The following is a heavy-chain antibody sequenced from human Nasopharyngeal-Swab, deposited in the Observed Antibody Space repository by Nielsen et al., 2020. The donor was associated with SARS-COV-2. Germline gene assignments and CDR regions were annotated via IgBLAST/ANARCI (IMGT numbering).Heavy chain of an antibody. D-gene: IGHD3-22*01. Sequence: VRQMPGKGLEWMGIIYPGDSDTRYSPSFQGQVTISADKSISTAYLQWSSLKASDTAMYYCARLGPIAYYYDSSGYSFDYWGQGTLVTVSS. J-gene: IGHJ4*02. V-gene: IGHV5-51*01. CDR2: IYPGDSDT. CDR3: ARLGPIAYYYDSSGYSFDY.